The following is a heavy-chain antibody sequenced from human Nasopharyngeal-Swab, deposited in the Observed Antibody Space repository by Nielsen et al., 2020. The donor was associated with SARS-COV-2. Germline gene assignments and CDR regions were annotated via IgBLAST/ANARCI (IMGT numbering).Heavy chain of an antibody. V-gene: IGHV5-51*01. CDR3: ARQMDYYGSGSPPGY. CDR1: GYSFTSYW. CDR2: IYPGDSDT. Sequence: ETLSLTCKGSGYSFTSYWIGWVRQMPGKGLEWMGIIYPGDSDTRYSPSFQGQVTISADKSISTAYLQWSSLKASDTAMYYCARQMDYYGSGSPPGYWGQGTLVTVSS. D-gene: IGHD3-10*01. J-gene: IGHJ4*02.